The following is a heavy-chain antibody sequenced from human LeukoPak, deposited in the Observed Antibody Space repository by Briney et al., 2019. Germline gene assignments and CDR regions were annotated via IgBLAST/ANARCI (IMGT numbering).Heavy chain of an antibody. Sequence: QPGGSLRLSCAASGFTFSSYAMSWVRQAPGKGLEWVSAISGSGGSTYYADSVKGRFTISRDNSKNTLYLQMNSLRAEDTAVYYCAKDLYFNWLRPDVDWFDPWGQGTLVTVSS. D-gene: IGHD3-9*01. CDR3: AKDLYFNWLRPDVDWFDP. CDR1: GFTFSSYA. J-gene: IGHJ5*02. V-gene: IGHV3-23*01. CDR2: ISGSGGST.